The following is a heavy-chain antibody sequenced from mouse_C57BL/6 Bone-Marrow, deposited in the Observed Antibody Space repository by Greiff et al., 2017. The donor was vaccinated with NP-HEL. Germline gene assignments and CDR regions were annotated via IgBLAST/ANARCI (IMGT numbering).Heavy chain of an antibody. CDR3: ASDYYVSSYWYFDV. J-gene: IGHJ1*03. CDR2: ISNLAYSI. Sequence: EVMLVESGGGLVQPRGSLKLSCAASGFTFSDYGMAWVRQAPRKGPEWVAFISNLAYSIYYADTVTGRFTISRENAKNTLYLEMRSLRSEDTAMYYCASDYYVSSYWYFDVWGTGTTVTVSS. CDR1: GFTFSDYG. D-gene: IGHD1-1*01. V-gene: IGHV5-15*04.